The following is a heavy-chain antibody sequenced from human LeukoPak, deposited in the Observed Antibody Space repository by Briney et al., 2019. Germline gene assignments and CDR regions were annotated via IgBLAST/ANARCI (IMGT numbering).Heavy chain of an antibody. CDR2: ISGSGGST. CDR3: AKYQHLALFDY. D-gene: IGHD6-13*01. CDR1: GFTFSSYW. Sequence: HPGGSLRLSCAASGFTFSSYWMSWVRQAPGKGLEWVSGISGSGGSTYHADSVKGRFTISRDNSKNTLYLEMNSLRAEDTAVYYCAKYQHLALFDYWGQGTLVTVSS. J-gene: IGHJ4*02. V-gene: IGHV3-23*01.